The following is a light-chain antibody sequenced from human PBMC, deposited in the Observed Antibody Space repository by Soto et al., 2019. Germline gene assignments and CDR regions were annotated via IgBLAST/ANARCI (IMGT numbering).Light chain of an antibody. CDR1: QSVSSY. V-gene: IGKV3-20*01. CDR2: DAS. Sequence: IVMTQSPATLSLSPGERATLSCRASQSVSSYLAWYQQKPGQAPRLLIYDASNRATGIPDRFIGSGSGTDFTLTISRLAPEDFAVYYCQQYGSSGTFRQGTKVDI. CDR3: QQYGSSGT. J-gene: IGKJ1*01.